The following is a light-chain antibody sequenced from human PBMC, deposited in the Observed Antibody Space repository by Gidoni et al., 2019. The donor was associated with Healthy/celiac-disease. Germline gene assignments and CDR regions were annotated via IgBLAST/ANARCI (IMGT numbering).Light chain of an antibody. CDR1: QGISSA. J-gene: IGKJ3*01. V-gene: IGKV1-13*02. CDR2: DAS. Sequence: AIQLTQSPSSLSASVGDRVTITCRASQGISSALAWYQQKPGKAPKLLIYDASSLESGVPSRFSGSGSGTDFPLTISSLHPEDFATYYCQQFNSYPFTFGPGTKVDIK. CDR3: QQFNSYPFT.